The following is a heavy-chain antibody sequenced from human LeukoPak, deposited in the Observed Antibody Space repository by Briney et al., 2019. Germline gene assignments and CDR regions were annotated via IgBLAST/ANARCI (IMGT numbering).Heavy chain of an antibody. CDR1: GFTVSSNY. V-gene: IGHV3-7*03. Sequence: GGCLRLSCAASGFTVSSNYMSWVRQAPGKGLEWVASINHNGNVNYYVDSVKGRFTISRDNAKNSLYLQMSNLRAEDTAVYFCARGGGLDVWGQGATVTVSS. CDR3: ARGGGLDV. CDR2: INHNGNVN. D-gene: IGHD3-16*01. J-gene: IGHJ6*02.